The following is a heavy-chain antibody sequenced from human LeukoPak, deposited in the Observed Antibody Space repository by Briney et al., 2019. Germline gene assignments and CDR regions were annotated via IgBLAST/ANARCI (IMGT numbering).Heavy chain of an antibody. V-gene: IGHV4-39*07. Sequence: SETLSLTCTVSGGSISSSYSYWGWIRQPPGKGLEWIGNIYYSGSTYYNPSLKSRVTISVDTSKNQFSLKLTSVTAADTAVYFCARGGSYYDSWGQGTLVTVSS. CDR3: ARGGSYYDS. CDR2: IYYSGST. J-gene: IGHJ4*02. D-gene: IGHD3-10*01. CDR1: GGSISSSYSY.